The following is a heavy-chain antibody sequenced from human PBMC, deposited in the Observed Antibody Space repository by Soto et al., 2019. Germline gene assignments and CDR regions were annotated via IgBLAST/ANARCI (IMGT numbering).Heavy chain of an antibody. V-gene: IGHV5-51*01. CDR2: IFPGDSDT. CDR1: GYSFANYC. D-gene: IGHD3-9*01. CDR3: ARRRYNILPGYFFFDY. Sequence: GESLKISCKGSGYSFANYCIAWVRQTPGKGLEWMGIIFPGDSDTRYSPSFQGQVTISADKSITTAYLQWSSLKASDTAMYFCARRRYNILPGYFFFDYWGQGTLVTVSS. J-gene: IGHJ4*02.